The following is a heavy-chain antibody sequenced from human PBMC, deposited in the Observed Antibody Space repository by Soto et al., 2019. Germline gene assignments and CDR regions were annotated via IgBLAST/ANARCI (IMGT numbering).Heavy chain of an antibody. CDR1: GYTFTNYD. Sequence: QVQLVQSGAEVKKPGASVKVSCKASGYTFTNYDINWVRQATGQGLEWMGWMNPKSGNTGYAEKFQGRVTMTRSTLISKAHMELNKLRSEGTGVYYFGGVPPAVESDPIGYNWFDPWGQGTLVTVSS. V-gene: IGHV1-8*01. D-gene: IGHD2-15*01. CDR2: MNPKSGNT. J-gene: IGHJ5*02. CDR3: GGVPPAVESDPIGYNWFDP.